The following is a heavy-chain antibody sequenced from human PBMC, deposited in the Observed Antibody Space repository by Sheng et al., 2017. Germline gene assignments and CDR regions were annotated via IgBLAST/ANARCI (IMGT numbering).Heavy chain of an antibody. CDR2: ISFDGTK. CDR3: ARGRASYLDY. J-gene: IGHJ4*02. Sequence: QVQLVESGGGAVQPGRSLRLSCVASGFTFSRHSIHWVRQAPGKGLEWVALISFDGTKNYADSVKGRFTISRDNSKNTVYLQMSSLKSEDTALYYCARGRASYLDYWGQGALVTVSS. V-gene: IGHV3-30*04. D-gene: IGHD3-16*01. CDR1: GFTFSRHS.